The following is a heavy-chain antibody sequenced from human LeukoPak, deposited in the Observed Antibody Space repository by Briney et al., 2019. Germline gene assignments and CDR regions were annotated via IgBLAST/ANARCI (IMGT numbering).Heavy chain of an antibody. V-gene: IGHV4-4*07. J-gene: IGHJ5*02. Sequence: SETLSLTCTVSGGSISSYYWSWIRQPAGKGLEWIGRIYTSGSTNYNPSLKSRVTMSVDTSKNQFSLKLSSVTAADTAVYYCARDIQNYYGSELVRFDPWGQGTLVTVSS. CDR3: ARDIQNYYGSELVRFDP. CDR1: GGSISSYY. CDR2: IYTSGST. D-gene: IGHD3-10*01.